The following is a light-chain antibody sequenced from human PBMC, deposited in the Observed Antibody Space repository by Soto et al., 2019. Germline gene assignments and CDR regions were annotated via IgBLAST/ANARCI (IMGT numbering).Light chain of an antibody. CDR1: SSNLGAGYD. J-gene: IGLJ3*02. Sequence: QSVLTQPPSGSGAPGQRVTLSCTGNSSNLGAGYDVHWYKQVPGAAPKLVIFGNRNRPSGVPERFSGSKSGTSASLAITGLQAEDEADYYCQAYDYSLTASVFGGGTKLTVL. CDR2: GNR. V-gene: IGLV1-40*01. CDR3: QAYDYSLTASV.